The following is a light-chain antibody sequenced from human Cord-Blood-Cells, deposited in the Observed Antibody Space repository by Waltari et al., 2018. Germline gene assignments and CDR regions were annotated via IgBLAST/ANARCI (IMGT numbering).Light chain of an antibody. CDR1: QSVSSSY. CDR3: QQYGSSPLT. V-gene: IGKV3-20*01. J-gene: IGKJ4*01. Sequence: EIVLTQSPGTLSLSPGERATLSFRASQSVSSSYLAWYQQKPGQAPRLLIYGASSRATGIPDRFSGSGSGTDFTLTISRLETEDFAVYYCQQYGSSPLTFGGGTKVEIK. CDR2: GAS.